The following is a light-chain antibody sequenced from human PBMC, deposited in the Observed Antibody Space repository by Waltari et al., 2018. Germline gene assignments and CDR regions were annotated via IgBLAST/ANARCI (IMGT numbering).Light chain of an antibody. CDR1: QDISNY. V-gene: IGKV1-39*01. CDR2: AAS. CDR3: QQSYDTPDYT. Sequence: DIQMTQSPSSLSASVGDRVTITCQASQDISNYLNWYQQKPGKAPKLLIYAASSLQSGVPSRFSGSGSGTDFTLTISSLQPEDFATYYCQQSYDTPDYTFGQGTKLEIK. J-gene: IGKJ2*01.